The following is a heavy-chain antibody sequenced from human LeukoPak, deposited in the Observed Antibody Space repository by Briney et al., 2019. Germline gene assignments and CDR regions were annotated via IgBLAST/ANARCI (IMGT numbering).Heavy chain of an antibody. D-gene: IGHD3-22*01. CDR3: ARDCDRSGYYCY. CDR1: GFTFTSST. CDR2: IVVGSGNT. Sequence: SVKVSCKASGFTFTSSTIQWVRQARGQRLEWIGWIVVGSGNTNYAQKFQERVIITRDMSTTTVYMELRSLRSDDTAVYYCARDCDRSGYYCYWSQGTLVTVSS. J-gene: IGHJ4*02. V-gene: IGHV1-58*02.